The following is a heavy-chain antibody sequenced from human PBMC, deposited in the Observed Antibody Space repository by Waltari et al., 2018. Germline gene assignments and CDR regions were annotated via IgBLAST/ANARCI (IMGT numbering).Heavy chain of an antibody. Sequence: QVQLQQWGAGLLKPSETLSLTCAVYGGSFSGYYWSWIRQPPGKGLEWIGEINHSGSTNYNPSLKSRVTISVDTSKNQFSLKLSSVTAADTAVYYCARGPIIAAAGTHYYYYYMDVWGKGTTVTVSS. CDR1: GGSFSGYY. D-gene: IGHD6-13*01. CDR2: INHSGST. V-gene: IGHV4-34*01. CDR3: ARGPIIAAAGTHYYYYYMDV. J-gene: IGHJ6*03.